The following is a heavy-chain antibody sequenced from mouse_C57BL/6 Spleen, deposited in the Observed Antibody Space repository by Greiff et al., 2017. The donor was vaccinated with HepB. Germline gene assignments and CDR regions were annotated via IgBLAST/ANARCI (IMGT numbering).Heavy chain of an antibody. Sequence: EVKVVESGGGLVKPGGSLKLSCAASGFTFSSYAMSWVRQTPEKRLEWVATISDGGSYTYYPDNVKGRFTISRDNTKNNLYLQMSHLKSEDTAMYYCARDSTTVVPRGYFDVWGTGTTVTVSS. D-gene: IGHD1-1*01. J-gene: IGHJ1*03. CDR2: ISDGGSYT. V-gene: IGHV5-4*01. CDR1: GFTFSSYA. CDR3: ARDSTTVVPRGYFDV.